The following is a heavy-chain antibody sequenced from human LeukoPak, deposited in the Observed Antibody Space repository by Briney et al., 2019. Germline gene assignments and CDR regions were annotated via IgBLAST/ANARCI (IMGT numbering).Heavy chain of an antibody. J-gene: IGHJ4*02. CDR1: GFTFSSYG. D-gene: IGHD4-17*01. V-gene: IGHV3-30*02. CDR2: IRYDGSNK. CDR3: AKDATVTFDY. Sequence: GGSLRLSCAASGFTFSSYGMHWVRQAPGKGLEWVAFIRYDGSNKYYADSVKGRFTISRDNSENTLYLQMNSLRAEDTAVYYCAKDATVTFDYWGQGTLVTVSS.